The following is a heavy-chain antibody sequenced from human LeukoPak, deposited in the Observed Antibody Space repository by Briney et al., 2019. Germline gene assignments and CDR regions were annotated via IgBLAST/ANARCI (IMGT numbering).Heavy chain of an antibody. Sequence: GGSLRLSCAASGFTFSSYAMSWVRQAPGKGLEWVSAISGSGGSTYYADSVKGRFTISRDNSKNTLYLQMNSLRAEDTAVYYCAKIDGGGYSSGWAHYGMDVWGQGTTVTVSS. CDR2: ISGSGGST. D-gene: IGHD6-19*01. J-gene: IGHJ6*02. CDR1: GFTFSSYA. CDR3: AKIDGGGYSSGWAHYGMDV. V-gene: IGHV3-23*01.